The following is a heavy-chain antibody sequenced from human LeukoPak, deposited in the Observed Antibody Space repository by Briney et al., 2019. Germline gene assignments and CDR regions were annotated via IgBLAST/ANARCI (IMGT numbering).Heavy chain of an antibody. V-gene: IGHV3-7*01. Sequence: GGSLGLSCVASGFASSSYWMSWVRQGPGKGLELVANISPDGSAEDYVDSVRGRFAISRDNAKRSLYLQMNSLSPEDTAVYYCANQAYSQFDYWGQGTLVSVSS. CDR2: ISPDGSAE. D-gene: IGHD4-11*01. J-gene: IGHJ4*02. CDR1: GFASSSYW. CDR3: ANQAYSQFDY.